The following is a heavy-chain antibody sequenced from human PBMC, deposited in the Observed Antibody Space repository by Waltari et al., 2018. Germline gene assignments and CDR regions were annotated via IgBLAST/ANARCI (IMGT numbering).Heavy chain of an antibody. CDR1: GGSISSSSYY. D-gene: IGHD3-22*01. CDR3: ARHRNYYDSSGSFGAFDI. J-gene: IGHJ3*02. CDR2: IYYSGRT. Sequence: QLQLQESGPGLVKPSETLSLTCTVSGGSISSSSYYWGWIRQPPGKGLEWIGSIYYSGRTYYNPSLKSRVTISVDTSKNQFSLKLSSVTAADTAVYYCARHRNYYDSSGSFGAFDIWGQGTMVTVSS. V-gene: IGHV4-39*07.